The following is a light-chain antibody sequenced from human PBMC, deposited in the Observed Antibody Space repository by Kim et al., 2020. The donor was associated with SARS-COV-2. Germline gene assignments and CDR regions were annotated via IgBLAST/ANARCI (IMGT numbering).Light chain of an antibody. J-gene: IGKJ1*01. Sequence: ELVLTQSPDFLSVTPGEKITITCRASQYIYDALHWYQLKPNQSPKLLIKCASESISGVPSRFRGSGSGTDFTLTINSLEAEDAAAYFCHENLSWMFGRGTKVDIK. CDR3: HENLSWM. CDR2: CAS. V-gene: IGKV6D-21*02. CDR1: QYIYDA.